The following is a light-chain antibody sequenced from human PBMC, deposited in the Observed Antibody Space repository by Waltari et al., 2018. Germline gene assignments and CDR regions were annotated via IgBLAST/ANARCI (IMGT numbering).Light chain of an antibody. V-gene: IGKV3-20*01. CDR2: DAS. J-gene: IGKJ1*01. CDR1: QSVSRA. CDR3: QHYVRLPAT. Sequence: EIVLTQSPGTLSLSPGERATLSCRASQSVSRALAWYQQKPGQAPRLLIYDASRRVTGIPDRFSGSVSGTDFSLTITGLEPEDFAVYYCQHYVRLPATFGQGTKVEIK.